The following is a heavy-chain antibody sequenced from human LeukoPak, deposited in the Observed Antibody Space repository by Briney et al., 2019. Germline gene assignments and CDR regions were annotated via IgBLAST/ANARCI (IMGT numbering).Heavy chain of an antibody. D-gene: IGHD3-3*01. CDR2: ISAYNGNT. CDR3: ATENNDFWSGYFNGMDV. Sequence: GASVKVSCKASGYTFTSYGISWVRQAPGQGLEWMGWISAYNGNTNYAQKLQGRVTMTTDTSTSTAYMELRSLRSDDTAVYYCATENNDFWSGYFNGMDVWGQGTTVTVSS. CDR1: GYTFTSYG. V-gene: IGHV1-18*01. J-gene: IGHJ6*02.